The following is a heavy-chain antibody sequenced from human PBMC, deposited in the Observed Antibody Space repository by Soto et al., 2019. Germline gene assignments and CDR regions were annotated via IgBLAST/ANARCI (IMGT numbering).Heavy chain of an antibody. CDR1: GFTFSSYA. D-gene: IGHD3-22*01. V-gene: IGHV3-23*01. CDR3: AKDRQVTDYYDSSGYYSSFDY. Sequence: GGSLRLSCAASGFTFSSYAMSWVRQAPGKGLEWVSAISGSGGSTYYADSVKGRFTISRDNSKNTLYLQMNSLRAEDTAVYYCAKDRQVTDYYDSSGYYSSFDYWGQGTLVTVSS. J-gene: IGHJ4*02. CDR2: ISGSGGST.